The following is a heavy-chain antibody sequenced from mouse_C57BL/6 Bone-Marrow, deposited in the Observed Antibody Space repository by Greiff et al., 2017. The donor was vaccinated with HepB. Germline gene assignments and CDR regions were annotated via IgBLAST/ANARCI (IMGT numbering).Heavy chain of an antibody. CDR3: TSYVPKGWYFDV. D-gene: IGHD1-1*01. Sequence: VQLQQSGAELVRPGASVKLSCTASGFNIKDDYMHWVKQRPEQGLEWIGWIDPENGDTEYASKFQGKATITADTSSNTAYLQLSSLTSEDTAVYYCTSYVPKGWYFDVWGTGTTVTVSS. V-gene: IGHV14-4*01. CDR1: GFNIKDDY. J-gene: IGHJ1*03. CDR2: IDPENGDT.